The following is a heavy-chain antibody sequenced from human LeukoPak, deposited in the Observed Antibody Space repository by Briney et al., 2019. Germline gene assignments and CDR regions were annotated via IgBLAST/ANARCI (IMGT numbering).Heavy chain of an antibody. Sequence: ASVKVSCKASGYAFTSYGISWVRQAPGQGLEWMGWISAYNDNTNYVQKLQGRVTMTTGISTSTAYMELRSLGSDDTAVYYCARVDILTGFYTYFDYWGQGTLLTVSS. CDR3: ARVDILTGFYTYFDY. D-gene: IGHD3-9*01. CDR1: GYAFTSYG. CDR2: ISAYNDNT. V-gene: IGHV1-18*04. J-gene: IGHJ4*02.